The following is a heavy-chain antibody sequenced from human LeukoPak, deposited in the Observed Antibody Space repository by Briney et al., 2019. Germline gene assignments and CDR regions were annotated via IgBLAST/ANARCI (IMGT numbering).Heavy chain of an antibody. CDR3: AKEGFIAVATGGDWFDP. CDR1: GFTFNTYS. J-gene: IGHJ5*02. V-gene: IGHV3-23*01. D-gene: IGHD6-19*01. Sequence: PGGSLRLSCEASGFTFNTYSMNWARQAPGKGLEWVSAISGSGGSTYYADSVKGRFTISRDNSKNTLYLQMNSLRAEDTAVYYCAKEGFIAVATGGDWFDPWGQGTLVTVSS. CDR2: ISGSGGST.